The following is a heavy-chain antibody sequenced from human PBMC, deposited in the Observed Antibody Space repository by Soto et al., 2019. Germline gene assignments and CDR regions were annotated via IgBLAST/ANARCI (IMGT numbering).Heavy chain of an antibody. CDR3: ARRALPQCINGVCYKDGFWDY. CDR1: GGSVSSGGYY. Sequence: PSETLSLTCTVSGGSVSSGGYYWSWIRQHPGTGLEWIGYIYYSGTTYFNPSLKSRASISLDTSKNEFSLKLTSVTAADTAAYYCARRALPQCINGVCYKDGFWDYWGQGALVTVS. D-gene: IGHD2-8*01. CDR2: IYYSGTT. J-gene: IGHJ4*02. V-gene: IGHV4-31*03.